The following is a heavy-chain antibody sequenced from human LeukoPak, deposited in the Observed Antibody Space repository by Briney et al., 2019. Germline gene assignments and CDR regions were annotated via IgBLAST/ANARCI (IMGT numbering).Heavy chain of an antibody. Sequence: SVKVSCKASGGTLSSYAISWVRQAPGQGLEWMGGIIPIFGTANYAQKFQGRVTITADESTSTAYMELSSLRSEDTAVYYCARESSSGWYAGGFDYWGQGTLVTVSS. CDR3: ARESSSGWYAGGFDY. V-gene: IGHV1-69*13. D-gene: IGHD6-19*01. J-gene: IGHJ4*02. CDR1: GGTLSSYA. CDR2: IIPIFGTA.